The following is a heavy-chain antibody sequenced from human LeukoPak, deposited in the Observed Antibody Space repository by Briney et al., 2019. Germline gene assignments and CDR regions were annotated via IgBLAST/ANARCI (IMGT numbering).Heavy chain of an antibody. CDR3: ARNRRFDY. V-gene: IGHV4-59*08. Sequence: SETLSLTCTVSGGSISSYYWSWIRQPPGKGLEWIGSIYHSGSTYYNPSLKSRVTISVDTSKNQFSLKLSSVTAADTAVYYCARNRRFDYWGQGTLVTVSS. CDR2: IYHSGST. J-gene: IGHJ4*02. D-gene: IGHD1-14*01. CDR1: GGSISSYY.